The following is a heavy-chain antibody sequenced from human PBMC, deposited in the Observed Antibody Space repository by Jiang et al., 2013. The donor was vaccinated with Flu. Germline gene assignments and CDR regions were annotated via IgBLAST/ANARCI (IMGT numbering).Heavy chain of an antibody. CDR2: IFHSGST. J-gene: IGHJ4*02. D-gene: IGHD3-16*01. V-gene: IGHV4-34*12. Sequence: LLKPSETLSLTCAVSSGSLNDYYWSWLRQSPGKGLEWIGEIFHSGSTYYNPSLKSRVTISLDTSKNQFLLELASVTAADTAMYFCARLGYSTSPELWAFDSWGQGTLVVVSS. CDR1: SGSLNDYY. CDR3: ARLGYSTSPELWAFDS.